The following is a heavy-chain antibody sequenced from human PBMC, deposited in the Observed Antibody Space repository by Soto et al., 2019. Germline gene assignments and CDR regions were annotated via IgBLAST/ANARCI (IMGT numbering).Heavy chain of an antibody. J-gene: IGHJ6*02. D-gene: IGHD3-10*01. CDR1: GLTVGDNY. CDR2: IYYNGTT. Sequence: VHLVESGGGLIQPGGSLRLSCAASGLTVGDNYMSWVRQAPGMGLEWVSAIYYNGTTYYADSVKGRFTISRDTSKNTLSIQMDSLRVEDTAVYYCVRPLSSGRNYGKDVWGQGTTVTVSS. V-gene: IGHV3-53*01. CDR3: VRPLSSGRNYGKDV.